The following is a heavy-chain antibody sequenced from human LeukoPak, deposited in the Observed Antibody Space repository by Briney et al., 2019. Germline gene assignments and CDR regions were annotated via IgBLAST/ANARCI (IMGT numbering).Heavy chain of an antibody. CDR2: INPNSGDT. Sequence: EASVKVSCTASGYTFTGYHMHWVRRAPGQGLEWMGRINPNSGDTNYAQKFQGRVTMTRDTSISTAYMELSRLRSDDTAVYYCARDYCSSTSCLFDYWGQGALVIVSS. D-gene: IGHD2-2*01. V-gene: IGHV1-2*06. CDR3: ARDYCSSTSCLFDY. CDR1: GYTFTGYH. J-gene: IGHJ4*02.